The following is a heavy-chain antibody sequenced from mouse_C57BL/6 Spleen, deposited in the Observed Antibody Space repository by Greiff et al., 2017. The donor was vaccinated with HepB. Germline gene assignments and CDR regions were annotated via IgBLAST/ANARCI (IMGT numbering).Heavy chain of an antibody. CDR2: IDPSDSYT. CDR3: ARFITTKGWFAY. CDR1: GYTFTSYW. V-gene: IGHV1-59*01. D-gene: IGHD1-1*01. J-gene: IGHJ3*01. Sequence: QVQLQQPGAELVRPGTSVKLSCKASGYTFTSYWMHWVKQRPGQGLEWIGVIDPSDSYTNYNQKFKGKATLTVDTSSSTAYMQLSSLTSEDSAVYYCARFITTKGWFAYWGQGTLVTVSA.